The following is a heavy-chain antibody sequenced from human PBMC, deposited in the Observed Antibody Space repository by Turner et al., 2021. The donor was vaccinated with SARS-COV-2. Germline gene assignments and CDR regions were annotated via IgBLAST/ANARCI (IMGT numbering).Heavy chain of an antibody. V-gene: IGHV3-53*01. D-gene: IGHD1-26*01. CDR1: GFTVSSNY. Sequence: EVQLLASGGGLIKPGGSLRLSCAASGFTVSSNYMNWVRQAPGKGLEWVSIIYSGGSTYYADSLKGRFTISRDNSKNTLFLQMNSLRAEDTAVYYCARETREARFDPWGHGTLVTVSS. CDR3: ARETREARFDP. J-gene: IGHJ5*02. CDR2: IYSGGST.